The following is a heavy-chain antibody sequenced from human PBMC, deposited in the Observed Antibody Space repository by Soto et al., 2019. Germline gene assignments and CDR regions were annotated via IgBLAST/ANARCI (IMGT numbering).Heavy chain of an antibody. CDR3: AKDVVTMIVVVITPYYFDY. CDR1: GFTFSSYA. D-gene: IGHD3-22*01. J-gene: IGHJ4*02. Sequence: PGGSLRLSCAASGFTFSSYAMSWVRQAPGKGLEWVSAISGSGGSTYYADSVKGRFTISRDNSENTLYLQMNSLRAEDTAVYYCAKDVVTMIVVVITPYYFDYWGQGTLVTVSS. V-gene: IGHV3-23*01. CDR2: ISGSGGST.